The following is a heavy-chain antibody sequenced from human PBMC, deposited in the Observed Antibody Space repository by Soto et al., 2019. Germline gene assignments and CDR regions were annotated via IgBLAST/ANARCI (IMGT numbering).Heavy chain of an antibody. Sequence: EVQLVESGGGLVQPGGSLRLSCAASGFTFSSYWMSWVRQAPGKGLEWVANIKQDGSEKYYVDSVKGRFTISRDNAKNSLYLQMNSVRAEDTAVYYCARVNYGSGYGMDVWGQGTTVTVSS. J-gene: IGHJ6*02. V-gene: IGHV3-7*01. CDR2: IKQDGSEK. CDR1: GFTFSSYW. D-gene: IGHD3-10*01. CDR3: ARVNYGSGYGMDV.